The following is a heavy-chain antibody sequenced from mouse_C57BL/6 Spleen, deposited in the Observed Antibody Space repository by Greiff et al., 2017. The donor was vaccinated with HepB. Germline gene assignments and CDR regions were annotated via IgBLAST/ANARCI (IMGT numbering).Heavy chain of an antibody. CDR2: IYPSDSET. CDR1: GYTFTSYW. Sequence: VQLQQSGAELVRPGSSVKLSCKASGYTFTSYWMDWVKQRPGQGLEWIGNIYPSDSETHYNQKFKDKATLTVDKSSSTAYMQLSSLTSEDSAVYYCARRYYGSSYSAWVAYWGQGTLVTVSA. J-gene: IGHJ3*01. V-gene: IGHV1-61*01. D-gene: IGHD1-1*01. CDR3: ARRYYGSSYSAWVAY.